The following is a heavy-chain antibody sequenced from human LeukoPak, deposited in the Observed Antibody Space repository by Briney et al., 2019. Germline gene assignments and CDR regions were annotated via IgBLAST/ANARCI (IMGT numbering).Heavy chain of an antibody. CDR3: ARDKVSVIPALDY. CDR2: ISWNSGSI. D-gene: IGHD2/OR15-2a*01. J-gene: IGHJ4*02. CDR1: GFTFDDYA. Sequence: GGSLRLSCAASGFTFDDYAMHWVRHAPGKGLEWVSGISWNSGSIGYADSVKGRFTISRDNGDNSLYLQMNSLRAEDTALYFCARDKVSVIPALDYWGQGTLVIVSS. V-gene: IGHV3-9*01.